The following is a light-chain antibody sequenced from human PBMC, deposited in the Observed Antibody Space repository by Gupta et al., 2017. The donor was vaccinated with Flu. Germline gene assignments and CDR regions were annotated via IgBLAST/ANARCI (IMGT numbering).Light chain of an antibody. V-gene: IGKV1-5*03. CDR1: QSISMW. Sequence: GDRVTITCRASQSISMWLAWYQQKPGKAPKLLIYKASTLESGVSSRFSGSGSGTEFTLTISSLQPDDFVTYYCQQYDNYPFTFGGGTKVEIK. J-gene: IGKJ4*01. CDR2: KAS. CDR3: QQYDNYPFT.